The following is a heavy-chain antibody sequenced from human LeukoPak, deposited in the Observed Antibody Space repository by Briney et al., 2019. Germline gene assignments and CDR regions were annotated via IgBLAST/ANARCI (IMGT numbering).Heavy chain of an antibody. CDR2: IKQDGSEK. Sequence: GGTLRLSCAASGCTISPYWMSWVRQAPGKGLEWVANIKQDGSEKYYVDSVKGRFAISRDNAKNSVYLQMNGLRAEDTAVYYCARENTAVPGGDCWGQGTLVTVSS. D-gene: IGHD5-18*01. V-gene: IGHV3-7*01. CDR3: ARENTAVPGGDC. J-gene: IGHJ4*02. CDR1: GCTISPYW.